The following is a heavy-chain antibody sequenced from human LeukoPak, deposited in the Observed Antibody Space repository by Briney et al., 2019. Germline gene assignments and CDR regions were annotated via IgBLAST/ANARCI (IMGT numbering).Heavy chain of an antibody. CDR2: ISSSGSTI. V-gene: IGHV3-11*01. D-gene: IGHD2-2*01. CDR3: ARDIWTVIPAATPVDY. Sequence: EGSLRLSCAASGFTFSDYYMSWIRQAPGKGLEWVSYISSSGSTIYYADSVKGRFTISRDNAKNSLYLQMNSLRAEDTAVYYCARDIWTVIPAATPVDYWGQGTLVTVSS. J-gene: IGHJ4*02. CDR1: GFTFSDYY.